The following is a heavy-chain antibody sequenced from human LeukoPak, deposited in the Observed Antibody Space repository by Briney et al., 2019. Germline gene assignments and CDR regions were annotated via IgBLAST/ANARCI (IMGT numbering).Heavy chain of an antibody. CDR2: ISYDGSNK. CDR3: VGLGENY. CDR1: GFTFSSYA. Sequence: GRSLRLSCAASGFTFSSYAMHWVRQAPGKGLEWVAVISYDGSNKYYADSVKGRFTISRDNSKNTLYLQMNSLRAEDTAVYYCVGLGENYWGQGTLVTVSS. J-gene: IGHJ4*02. V-gene: IGHV3-30-3*01. D-gene: IGHD3-10*01.